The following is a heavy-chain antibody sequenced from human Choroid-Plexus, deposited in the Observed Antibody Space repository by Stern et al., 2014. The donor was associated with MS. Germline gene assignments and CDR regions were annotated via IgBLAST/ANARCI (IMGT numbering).Heavy chain of an antibody. CDR3: AKDRQYLTYFFDH. V-gene: IGHV3-30*18. J-gene: IGHJ5*02. CDR2: LSYDGSNK. CDR1: GFTFGSCA. D-gene: IGHD2/OR15-2a*01. Sequence: VQLVESGGGVVQPGRPLRLSCVASGFTFGSCAMNWVRQAPGKGLEWVAGLSYDGSNKYYADSVKGRFTISRDNSQNTLYMQMSSRRPEDTAVYYCAKDRQYLTYFFDHWGQGSLVTVSS.